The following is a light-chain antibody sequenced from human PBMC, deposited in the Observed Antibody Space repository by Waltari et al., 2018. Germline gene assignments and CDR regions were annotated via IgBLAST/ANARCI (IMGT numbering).Light chain of an antibody. CDR3: QQYNNWPPLT. Sequence: EIVMTQSPATLSVSPGERATLSCRASQSVSSNLAWYQQKPGQAPRLFIYCASTRATGIPARFSGSVSGTEFTLTISSLQSEDFAVYYCQQYNNWPPLTFGGGTKVEIK. CDR1: QSVSSN. CDR2: CAS. J-gene: IGKJ4*01. V-gene: IGKV3-15*01.